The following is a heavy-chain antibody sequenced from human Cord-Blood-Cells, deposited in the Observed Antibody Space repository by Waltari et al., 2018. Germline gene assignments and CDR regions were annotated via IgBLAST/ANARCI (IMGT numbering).Heavy chain of an antibody. Sequence: QLQLQESGPGLVKPSETLSLTCTVSGGSISSSSYYWGWIRQPPGKGLEWIGSIYYSGSTYHNPSPKSRVTISVDTSKNQFSLKLSSVTAADTAVYYCARHGRSSSWSLGYWGQGTLVTVSS. CDR2: IYYSGST. J-gene: IGHJ4*02. V-gene: IGHV4-39*07. CDR3: ARHGRSSSWSLGY. D-gene: IGHD6-13*01. CDR1: GGSISSSSYY.